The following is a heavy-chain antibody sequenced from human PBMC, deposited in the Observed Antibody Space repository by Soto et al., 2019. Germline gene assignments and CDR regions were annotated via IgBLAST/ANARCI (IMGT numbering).Heavy chain of an antibody. J-gene: IGHJ6*03. CDR1: GGTFSSYT. V-gene: IGHV1-69*02. CDR2: IIPILGIA. Sequence: SVKVSCKASGGTFSSYTISWVRQAPGQGLEWMGRIIPILGIANYAQKFQGRVTITADKSTSTAYMELSSLRSEDTAVYYCASLNGTIFVVRCYYYYYKVVWCQTPTFTVS. CDR3: ASLNGTIFVVRCYYYYYKVV. D-gene: IGHD3-3*01.